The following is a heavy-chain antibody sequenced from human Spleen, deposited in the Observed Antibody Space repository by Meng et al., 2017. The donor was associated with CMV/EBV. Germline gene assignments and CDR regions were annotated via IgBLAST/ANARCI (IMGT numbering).Heavy chain of an antibody. Sequence: SVKVSCKASGGTFSSYAISWVRQAPGQGLEWMGGIIPIFGTANYAQKFQGRVTITTDESTSTAYMELSSLRSEDTAVYYCAAGRFLEWLFSHPHFDYWGQGTLVTVSS. V-gene: IGHV1-69*05. CDR2: IIPIFGTA. D-gene: IGHD3-3*01. J-gene: IGHJ4*02. CDR3: AAGRFLEWLFSHPHFDY. CDR1: GGTFSSYA.